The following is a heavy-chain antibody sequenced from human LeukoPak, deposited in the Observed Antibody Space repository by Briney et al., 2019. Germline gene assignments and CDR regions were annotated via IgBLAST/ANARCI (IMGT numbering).Heavy chain of an antibody. CDR2: IARETDGRTT. J-gene: IGHJ4*02. Sequence: GGSLRLSCAASRITIRDAWVSWVRQAPGRGLEWIARIARETDGRTTDYGAPVKGRFIISRDDSKSMVYLQMNNLKNEDTAIYYCATGGHYFGDWGPGTLVTVSS. V-gene: IGHV3-15*04. CDR1: RITIRDAW. CDR3: ATGGHYFGD.